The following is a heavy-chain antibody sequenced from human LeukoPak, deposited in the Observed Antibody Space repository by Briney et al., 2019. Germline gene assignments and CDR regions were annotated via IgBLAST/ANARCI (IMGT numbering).Heavy chain of an antibody. Sequence: GGSLRLSCAASGFTFSSYEMNWVRQAPGKGLEWVSYISGSGGTIFYSDSVKGRFAISRDNARNSLYLQMNSLRADDTAVYYCARDDYYHSSGYYRPHFDCWGQGNLVTVSS. CDR3: ARDDYYHSSGYYRPHFDC. CDR1: GFTFSSYE. V-gene: IGHV3-48*03. J-gene: IGHJ4*02. CDR2: ISGSGGTI. D-gene: IGHD3-22*01.